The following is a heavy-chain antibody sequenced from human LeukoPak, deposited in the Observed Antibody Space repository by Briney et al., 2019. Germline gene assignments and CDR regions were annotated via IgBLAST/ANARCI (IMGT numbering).Heavy chain of an antibody. Sequence: GGSLRLSCAASGFTVSSNCMSWVRQAPGKGLEWVSVIYSGGSTYYADSVKGRFTISRDNSKNTLYLQMNSLRAEDTAVYYCAREATDYGDYVADAFDIWGQGTMVTVSS. CDR3: AREATDYGDYVADAFDI. J-gene: IGHJ3*02. D-gene: IGHD4-17*01. V-gene: IGHV3-66*01. CDR1: GFTVSSNC. CDR2: IYSGGST.